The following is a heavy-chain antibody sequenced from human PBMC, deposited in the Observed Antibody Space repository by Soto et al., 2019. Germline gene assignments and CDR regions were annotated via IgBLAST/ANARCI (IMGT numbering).Heavy chain of an antibody. J-gene: IGHJ3*02. V-gene: IGHV3-66*01. Sequence: EVPLVESGGGLVQPGGSLRLSCAASGFTVSSNYMSWVRQAPGTGLEWVAVIYSGGSTYYADSVKGRFTISRDNSKNTLYLQMNSLRAEDTAVYYCARETQWLGAFDIWGQGTMVTVSS. CDR2: IYSGGST. D-gene: IGHD6-19*01. CDR1: GFTVSSNY. CDR3: ARETQWLGAFDI.